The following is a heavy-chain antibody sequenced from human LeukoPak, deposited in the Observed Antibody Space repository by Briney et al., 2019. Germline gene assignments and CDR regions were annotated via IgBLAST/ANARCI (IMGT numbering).Heavy chain of an antibody. CDR2: INAGNGNT. D-gene: IGHD2-21*01. CDR3: ARGIVAYCGGECLTPFAY. Sequence: ASVKVSCKASEYTFTSYAMQWVRQAPGQRLEWMGWINAGNGNTKYSQKFQGRVTITRDTSATTAYMELSSLRSEDTTVYYCARGIVAYCGGECLTPFAYWGQGTLVTVSS. J-gene: IGHJ4*02. CDR1: EYTFTSYA. V-gene: IGHV1-3*01.